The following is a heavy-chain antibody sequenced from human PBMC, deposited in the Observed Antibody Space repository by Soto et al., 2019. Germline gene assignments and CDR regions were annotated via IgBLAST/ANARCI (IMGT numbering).Heavy chain of an antibody. J-gene: IGHJ2*01. Sequence: QVQLQESGPGLVKPSETLPLTCTVSGGSINNYYWSWIRQPPGKGLEWVGYIYYSGTTDYNPSLKSRVAISVDTSQNQFSLHLYSVTAADTAVYFCARGGWSLDLWGRGTLVTVSS. CDR2: IYYSGTT. CDR1: GGSINNYY. CDR3: ARGGWSLDL. V-gene: IGHV4-59*12.